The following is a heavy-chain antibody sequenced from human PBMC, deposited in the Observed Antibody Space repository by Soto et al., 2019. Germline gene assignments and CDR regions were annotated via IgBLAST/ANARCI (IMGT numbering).Heavy chain of an antibody. V-gene: IGHV4-31*03. J-gene: IGHJ5*02. CDR1: GGSISSGGYY. Sequence: SETLSLTCTVSGGSISSGGYYWSWIRQHPGKGLEWIGYIYYSGSTYYNPSLKSRVTISVDTSKNQFSLKLSSVTAADTAVYYCACLYGDYVSGWFDPWGQGTLVTVSS. D-gene: IGHD4-17*01. CDR2: IYYSGST. CDR3: ACLYGDYVSGWFDP.